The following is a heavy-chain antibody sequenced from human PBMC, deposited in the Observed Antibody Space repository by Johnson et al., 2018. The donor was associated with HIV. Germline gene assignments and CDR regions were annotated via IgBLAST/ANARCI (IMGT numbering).Heavy chain of an antibody. Sequence: QVQLVESGGGVVQPGRSLRLSCAASGFTFSSYAMHWDRQAPGKGLEWVAVISYDGSNKYYADSVKGRFTISRDNSKNTLYLQMNSLRAEDTAVYYCARAGSSSSGPRAFDIWGQGTMVTVSS. CDR3: ARAGSSSSGPRAFDI. CDR1: GFTFSSYA. CDR2: ISYDGSNK. J-gene: IGHJ3*02. V-gene: IGHV3-30*04. D-gene: IGHD6-6*01.